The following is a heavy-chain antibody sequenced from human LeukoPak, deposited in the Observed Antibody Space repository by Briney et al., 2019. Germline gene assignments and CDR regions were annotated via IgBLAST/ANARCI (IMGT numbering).Heavy chain of an antibody. Sequence: KPSETLSLTCTVPGGSISSSSYYWGWIRQPPGKGLEWIGSIYYSGSTYYNPSLKSRVTISVDRSKNQFSLKLSSVTAADTAVYYCARGTVTTGGGLDYWGQGTLVTVSS. D-gene: IGHD4-11*01. J-gene: IGHJ4*02. CDR2: IYYSGST. V-gene: IGHV4-39*07. CDR1: GGSISSSSYY. CDR3: ARGTVTTGGGLDY.